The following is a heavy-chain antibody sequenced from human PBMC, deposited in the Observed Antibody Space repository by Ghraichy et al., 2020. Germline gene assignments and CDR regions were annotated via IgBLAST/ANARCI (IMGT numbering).Heavy chain of an antibody. CDR2: ITSSSRTI. D-gene: IGHD4-23*01. J-gene: IGHJ6*02. V-gene: IGHV3-48*02. CDR1: GFTFSGYN. Sequence: GESLRLSCVGSGFTFSGYNMNWVRQSPGKGLEWVSYITSSSRTIFYADSVKGRFTVSRDNAQNSLYLQMNSLRDEDTAIYYCARASSVVRFYYYDGMDVWGQGAQVPVSS. CDR3: ARASSVVRFYYYDGMDV.